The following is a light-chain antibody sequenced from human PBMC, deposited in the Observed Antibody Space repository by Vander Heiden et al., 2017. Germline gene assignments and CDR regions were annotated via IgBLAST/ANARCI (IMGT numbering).Light chain of an antibody. V-gene: IGKV1-39*01. Sequence: DIRMTQFPSSLSASVGDRVTITCRPSQSISNYLNWYQQNPGRAPKLLIYGASSLQSGVPSRFSGIGSGTDFSLTISSVQPEDFATYYCQQSYDTPYTFGQGTKLEIK. J-gene: IGKJ2*01. CDR3: QQSYDTPYT. CDR1: QSISNY. CDR2: GAS.